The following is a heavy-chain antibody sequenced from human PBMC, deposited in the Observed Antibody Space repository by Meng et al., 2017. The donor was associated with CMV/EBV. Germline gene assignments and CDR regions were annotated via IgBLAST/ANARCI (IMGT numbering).Heavy chain of an antibody. CDR2: IYSSGGD. CDR3: ASLGGGY. CDR1: GGPISSPV. Sequence: ISLTRSVHGGPISSPVWGWMRGPGGKGLGWIGRIYSSGGDNYNPSQKSRVTMSVDTSKNQYSLQLNSVTAADTAVYYCASLGGGYWGQGTLVTVSS. J-gene: IGHJ4*02. V-gene: IGHV4-59*10. D-gene: IGHD3-16*01.